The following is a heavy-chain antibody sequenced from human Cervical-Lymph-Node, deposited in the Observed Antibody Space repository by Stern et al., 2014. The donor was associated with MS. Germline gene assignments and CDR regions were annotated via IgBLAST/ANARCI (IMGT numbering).Heavy chain of an antibody. D-gene: IGHD1-14*01. V-gene: IGHV3-9*01. J-gene: IGHJ4*02. Sequence: EVQLVESGGDLVQPGRSLRLSCAAFGFTFDDYAMHWVRQAPGQGLEWVAGISWNSGPIGYADSVKGRFTTSRDNAYSSLYLQMNSLRPEDTALYYCARDITGSSAYFAYWGQGTLVTVSS. CDR3: ARDITGSSAYFAY. CDR1: GFTFDDYA. CDR2: ISWNSGPI.